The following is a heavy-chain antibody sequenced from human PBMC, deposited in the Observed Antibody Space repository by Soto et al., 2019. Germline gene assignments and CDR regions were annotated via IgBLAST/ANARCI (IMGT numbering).Heavy chain of an antibody. D-gene: IGHD6-13*01. CDR2: INAGNGNT. CDR1: GYTFTSYA. V-gene: IGHV1-3*01. J-gene: IGHJ5*02. CDR3: AREGRSWYGGGFSWFDP. Sequence: QVQLVQSGAEVKKPGASVKVSCKASGYTFTSYAMHWVRQAPGQRLEWMRWINAGNGNTKYSQKFQGRVTITRDTSASTAYMELSSLRSEDTAVYYCAREGRSWYGGGFSWFDPWGQGTLVTVSS.